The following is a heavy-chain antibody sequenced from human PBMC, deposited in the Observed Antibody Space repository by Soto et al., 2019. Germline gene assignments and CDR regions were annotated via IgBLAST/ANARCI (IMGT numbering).Heavy chain of an antibody. V-gene: IGHV4-59*01. Sequence: SETLSLTCTVSGGSISSYYWNWIRQPPGKGLEWIGYIYYSGSTNYNPSLKSRVTISVDTSKNQFSLKLSSVTAADTAVYYCARAAYSRHEGAGTFDYWGQGTLVTVSS. CDR1: GGSISSYY. J-gene: IGHJ4*02. D-gene: IGHD1-26*01. CDR3: ARAAYSRHEGAGTFDY. CDR2: IYYSGST.